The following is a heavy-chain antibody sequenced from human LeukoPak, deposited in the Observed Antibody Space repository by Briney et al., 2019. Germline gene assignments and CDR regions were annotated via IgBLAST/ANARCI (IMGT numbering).Heavy chain of an antibody. Sequence: SETLSLTCAVYGGSFSGYYWSWIRQPPGKGLEWIGEINHSGSTNYNPSLKSRATISVDTSKNQFSLKLSSVTAADTAVYYCAREIRYYYDRLNWFDPWGQGTLVTVSS. CDR2: INHSGST. CDR3: AREIRYYYDRLNWFDP. D-gene: IGHD3-22*01. CDR1: GGSFSGYY. V-gene: IGHV4-34*01. J-gene: IGHJ5*02.